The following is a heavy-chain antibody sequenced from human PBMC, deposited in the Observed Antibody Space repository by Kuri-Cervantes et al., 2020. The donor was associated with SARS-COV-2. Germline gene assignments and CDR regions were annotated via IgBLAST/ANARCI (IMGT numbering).Heavy chain of an antibody. CDR1: GFTFDDYA. J-gene: IGHJ6*04. Sequence: GGSLRLSCAASGFTFDDYAMHWVRQAPGKGLEWVSGISWNSGSIGYADSVKGRFTISRDNSKSTLYLQMNSLRAEDTAVYYCAKDLVVVPAANVFELQGMDVWGKGTTVTVSS. D-gene: IGHD2-2*01. CDR3: AKDLVVVPAANVFELQGMDV. V-gene: IGHV3-9*01. CDR2: ISWNSGSI.